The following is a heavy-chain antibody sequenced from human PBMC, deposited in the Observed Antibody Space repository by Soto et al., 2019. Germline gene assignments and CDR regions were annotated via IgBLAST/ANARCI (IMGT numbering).Heavy chain of an antibody. D-gene: IGHD3-9*01. CDR2: IYYSGST. Sequence: QLQLQESGPGLVKPSETLSLTCTVSGGSISSSSYYWGWIRQPPGKGLEWIGSIYYSGSTYYNPSLKSRVTISVDTSKNQFSLKLSSVTAADTAVYYCARLQNVVTIFCLDYWGQGTLVTVSS. V-gene: IGHV4-39*01. CDR1: GGSISSSSYY. J-gene: IGHJ4*02. CDR3: ARLQNVVTIFCLDY.